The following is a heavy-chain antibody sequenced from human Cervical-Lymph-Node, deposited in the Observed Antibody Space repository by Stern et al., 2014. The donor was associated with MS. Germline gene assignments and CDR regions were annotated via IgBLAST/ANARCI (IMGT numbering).Heavy chain of an antibody. D-gene: IGHD6-19*01. J-gene: IGHJ6*02. V-gene: IGHV1-69*01. CDR1: GGTFSSYA. CDR2: IIPIFGTA. CDR3: ARVMGGSSGWYHYYYGMDV. Sequence: VQLEESGAEVKKPGSSVKVSCKASGGTFSSYAISWVRQAPGQGLEWMGGIIPIFGTANYAQKFQGRVTITADESTSTAYMELSSLRSEDTAVYYCARVMGGSSGWYHYYYGMDVWGQGTTVTVSS.